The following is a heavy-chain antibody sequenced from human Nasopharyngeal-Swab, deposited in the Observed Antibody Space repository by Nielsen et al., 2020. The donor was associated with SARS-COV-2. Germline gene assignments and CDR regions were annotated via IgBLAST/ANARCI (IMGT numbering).Heavy chain of an antibody. J-gene: IGHJ6*02. CDR3: ARYPSSSWSSYGMDV. D-gene: IGHD6-13*01. V-gene: IGHV4-31*02. Sequence: PGKGLEWIGYIYYTGSTYCNPSLKSRVTISVDTSKNQFSLKLTSETAADTAVYYCARYPSSSWSSYGMDVWGQGTTVTVSS. CDR2: IYYTGST.